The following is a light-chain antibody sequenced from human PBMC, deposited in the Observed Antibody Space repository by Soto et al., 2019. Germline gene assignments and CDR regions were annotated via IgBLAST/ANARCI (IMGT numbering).Light chain of an antibody. CDR3: LQHSGDSWT. CDR1: QDIRTD. J-gene: IGKJ1*01. V-gene: IGKV1-17*01. CDR2: AAF. Sequence: DIQMTQSPSSLSASVGDRVTITCRASQDIRTDLGWYQQKPGKAPKRLIYAAFNLQSGVPSRFSGSGSGTEFTLTISSLQPEDFADYYCLQHSGDSWTFGQGTKVEIK.